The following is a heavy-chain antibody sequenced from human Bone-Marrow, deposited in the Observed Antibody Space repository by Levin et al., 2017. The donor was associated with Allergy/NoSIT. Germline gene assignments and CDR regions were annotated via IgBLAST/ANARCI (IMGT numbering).Heavy chain of an antibody. CDR2: IYNSGAT. D-gene: IGHD3-22*01. V-gene: IGHV4-31*03. Sequence: PSETLSLTCTVSGGSISSGGYYWSWIRQHPGKGLEWIGYIYNSGATYYNPSLKSRVTISRDTSKNQFSLRLTSVTAADTAVYLCARDYGEDGNYYDNRAYYLGWFDTWGQGTLVTVSS. CDR3: ARDYGEDGNYYDNRAYYLGWFDT. CDR1: GGSISSGGYY. J-gene: IGHJ5*02.